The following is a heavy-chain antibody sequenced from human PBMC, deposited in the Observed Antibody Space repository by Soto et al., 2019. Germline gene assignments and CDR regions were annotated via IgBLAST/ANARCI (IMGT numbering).Heavy chain of an antibody. J-gene: IGHJ4*02. Sequence: GESLKISCKGSGYNFASYWIGWVRQMPGKGLEWMGIIYPHDSDTRYSPSFQGQVTISADKSISTAYLQWSSLKASDTAIYYCARRLDNTLDFWGQGTLVTVSS. CDR3: ARRLDNTLDF. D-gene: IGHD1-20*01. V-gene: IGHV5-51*01. CDR2: IYPHDSDT. CDR1: GYNFASYW.